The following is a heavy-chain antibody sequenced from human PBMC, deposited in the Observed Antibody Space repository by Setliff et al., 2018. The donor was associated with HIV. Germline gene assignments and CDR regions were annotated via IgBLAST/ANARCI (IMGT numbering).Heavy chain of an antibody. D-gene: IGHD3-3*01. CDR3: ARIGPFSSGYYLEWYFDL. V-gene: IGHV3-7*01. J-gene: IGHJ2*01. CDR1: GFTFSSSW. Sequence: PGGSLRLSCAASGFTFSSSWMSWVRQAPGKGLEWVANIKQDESEKYYVDSVKGRFTISRDNAKNSLYLQMNSLRVEDTAAYYCARIGPFSSGYYLEWYFDLWGRGTLVTVSS. CDR2: IKQDESEK.